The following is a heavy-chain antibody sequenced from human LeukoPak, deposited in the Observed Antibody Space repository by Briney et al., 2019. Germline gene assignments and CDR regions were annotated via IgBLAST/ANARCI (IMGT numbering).Heavy chain of an antibody. V-gene: IGHV1-69*13. Sequence: SVKVSCKASGGTFSSYAIGWVRQAPGQGLEWMGGIIPIFGTANYAQKFQGRVTITADESTSTAYMELSSLRSEDTAVYYCARDSYYGSGSYYKGDYWGQGTLVTVSS. J-gene: IGHJ4*02. CDR1: GGTFSSYA. D-gene: IGHD3-10*01. CDR3: ARDSYYGSGSYYKGDY. CDR2: IIPIFGTA.